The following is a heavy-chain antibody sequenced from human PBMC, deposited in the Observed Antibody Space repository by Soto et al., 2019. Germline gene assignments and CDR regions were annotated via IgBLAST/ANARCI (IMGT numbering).Heavy chain of an antibody. D-gene: IGHD3-9*01. CDR1: GGTFSSYA. J-gene: IGHJ6*01. CDR3: ARVRYYDILTGFDPDV. CDR2: IIPIFGTA. V-gene: IGHV1-69*01. Sequence: VQLVQSGAEVKKPGSSVKVSCKASGGTFSSYAISWVRQAPGQGLEWMGGIIPIFGTANYAQKFQGRVRITADESTSTAYMELSSLRSEDTAVYYFARVRYYDILTGFDPDVWGQGTTVTVSS.